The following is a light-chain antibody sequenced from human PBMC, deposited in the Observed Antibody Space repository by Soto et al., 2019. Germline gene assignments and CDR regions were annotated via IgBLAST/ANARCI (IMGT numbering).Light chain of an antibody. CDR3: QQSYSTPGT. CDR2: AES. CDR1: QSISSY. Sequence: DIQMTQSPSSLSASVGDRVTIXXXAGQSISSYLNWYQQKPGKAPKLLIYAESSLQSGVPSRFSGSGSGTDFTLTNSSLQPEDFATYYCQQSYSTPGTFGPGTKVDIK. V-gene: IGKV1-39*01. J-gene: IGKJ3*01.